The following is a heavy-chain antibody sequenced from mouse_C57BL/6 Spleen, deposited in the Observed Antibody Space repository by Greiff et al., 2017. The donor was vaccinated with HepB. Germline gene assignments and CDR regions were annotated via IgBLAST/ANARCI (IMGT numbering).Heavy chain of an antibody. CDR3: ARNGAVVATRAMDY. CDR1: GFSLTSYG. CDR2: IWSGGST. Sequence: QVQLQQSGPGLVQPSQSLSITCTVSGFSLTSYGVHWVRQSPGKGLEWLGVIWSGGSTDYNAAFISRLSISKDNSKSQVFFKMNSLQADDTAIYYCARNGAVVATRAMDYWGQGTSVTVSS. J-gene: IGHJ4*01. D-gene: IGHD1-1*01. V-gene: IGHV2-2*01.